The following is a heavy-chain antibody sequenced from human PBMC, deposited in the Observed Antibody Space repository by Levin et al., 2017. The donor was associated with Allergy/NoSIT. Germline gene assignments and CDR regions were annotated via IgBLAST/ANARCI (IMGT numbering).Heavy chain of an antibody. CDR3: ARSGYNSSPVDY. J-gene: IGHJ4*02. CDR2: IYYSGST. CDR1: GGSISSYY. D-gene: IGHD6-13*01. Sequence: LSQTLSLTCTVSGGSISSYYWSWIRQPPGKGLEWIGYIYYSGSTNYNPSLKSRVTISVDTSKNQFSLKLSSVTAADTAVYYCARSGYNSSPVDYWGQGTLVTVSS. V-gene: IGHV4-59*01.